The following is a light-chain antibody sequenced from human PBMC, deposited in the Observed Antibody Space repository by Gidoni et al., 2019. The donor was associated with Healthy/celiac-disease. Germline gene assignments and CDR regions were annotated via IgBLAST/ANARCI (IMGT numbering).Light chain of an antibody. J-gene: IGKJ1*01. CDR3: QQYNNWPRT. V-gene: IGKV3-15*01. CDR2: GAS. Sequence: EIVITHSPATLSVSPGERATLSCRASQSVSSNVAWYQQKPGQAPRLLIYGASTRATGIPARFSGSGSGTEFTLTISSLQSEDFAVYYCQQYNNWPRTFGQGTKVEIK. CDR1: QSVSSN.